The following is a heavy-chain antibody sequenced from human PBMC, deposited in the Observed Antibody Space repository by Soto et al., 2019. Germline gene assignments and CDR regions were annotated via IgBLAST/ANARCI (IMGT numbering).Heavy chain of an antibody. CDR3: ARYRFDYYCCGMDV. D-gene: IGHD1-26*01. J-gene: IGHJ6*02. V-gene: IGHV3-7*01. Sequence: EVQLVESGGGLVQPGGSLRLSCAASGFTFSSYWMSWVRQAPGKGLEWVANIKQDGSEKYYADSVKGRFTIARDNVKNSLYLQMNSLRAEDTAVYYCARYRFDYYCCGMDVWGQGTTVTVAS. CDR1: GFTFSSYW. CDR2: IKQDGSEK.